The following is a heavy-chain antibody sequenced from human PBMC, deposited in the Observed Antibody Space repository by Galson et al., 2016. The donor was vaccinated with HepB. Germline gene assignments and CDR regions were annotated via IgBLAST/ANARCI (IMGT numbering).Heavy chain of an antibody. Sequence: SLRLSCAASGFTFSSFAMNWVRQAPGKGLEWVSGISDSGGRTFYADSVKGRFTISRDNSKNTLYLQMNSLRAEDTAVYFCAKPGSGSYFAYFDYWGQGTLVTVSS. CDR2: ISDSGGRT. D-gene: IGHD3-10*01. CDR1: GFTFSSFA. CDR3: AKPGSGSYFAYFDY. V-gene: IGHV3-23*01. J-gene: IGHJ4*02.